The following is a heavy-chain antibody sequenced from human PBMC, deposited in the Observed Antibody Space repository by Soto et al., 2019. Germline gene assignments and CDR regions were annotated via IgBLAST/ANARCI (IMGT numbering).Heavy chain of an antibody. CDR1: GLTFGDYA. V-gene: IGHV3-49*03. D-gene: IGHD3-10*01. CDR3: SRVPPNNRGAPLDY. CDR2: ITSKAYGGTT. Sequence: GGSLRLSCTASGLTFGDYAMIWFRKTPGKGLEWVGFITSKAYGGTTEYAATVKGRFTISRDDSKSIAYLQMNSLKTDDTAVYYCSRVPPNNRGAPLDYWGQGTLVTVSS. J-gene: IGHJ4*02.